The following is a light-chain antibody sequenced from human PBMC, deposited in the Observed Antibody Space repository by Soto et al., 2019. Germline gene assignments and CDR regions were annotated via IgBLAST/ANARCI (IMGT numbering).Light chain of an antibody. CDR3: QLRSNWPPTWT. Sequence: EIVLTQSPATLSLSPGERATLSCRASQSVSSYLAWYQQKPGQAPRLLIYDASSRATGIPARFSGSGSGTDFTLTISSLKPEDFAVYYCQLRSNWPPTWTFGQGTKVEIK. CDR1: QSVSSY. CDR2: DAS. V-gene: IGKV3-11*01. J-gene: IGKJ1*01.